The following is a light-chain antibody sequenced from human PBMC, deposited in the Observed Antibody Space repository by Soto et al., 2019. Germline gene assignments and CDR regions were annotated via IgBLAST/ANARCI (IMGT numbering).Light chain of an antibody. CDR1: SSDVGGYNY. CDR3: SSYRSSNTPVI. CDR2: DVS. J-gene: IGLJ2*01. V-gene: IGLV2-14*03. Sequence: QPASVSGSPGQSITISCTGTSSDVGGYNYVCWYQQHPGKAPKLMIYDVSRRPSGVSNRFSGSKSGNTASLTISGLQAEDEADYYCSSYRSSNTPVIFGGGTKLTVL.